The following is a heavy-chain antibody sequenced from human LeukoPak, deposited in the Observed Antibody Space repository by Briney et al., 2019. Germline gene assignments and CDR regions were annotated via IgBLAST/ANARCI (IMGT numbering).Heavy chain of an antibody. J-gene: IGHJ6*03. CDR1: GGSISSYF. V-gene: IGHV4-59*01. Sequence: PSETLSLTCTVSGGSISSYFWSWIRQPPGKGLEWIGYFYNSGTTNYNPSLKSRVTISIDTSENQFSLKLSSVTASDTPVYYCARGITRLQFYYYMDVWGKGTTVTVSS. D-gene: IGHD4-11*01. CDR3: ARGITRLQFYYYMDV. CDR2: FYNSGTT.